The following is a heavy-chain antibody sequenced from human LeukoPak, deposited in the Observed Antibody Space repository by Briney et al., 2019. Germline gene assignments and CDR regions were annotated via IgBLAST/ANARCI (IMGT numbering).Heavy chain of an antibody. CDR3: ASIRDYRSGYYYYYMDV. D-gene: IGHD4-11*01. CDR1: GGSISSSSYY. Sequence: PSETLSLTCTVSGGSISSSSYYWGWIRQPPGRGLEWIGSIYYSGSTYYNPSLKSRVTISVDTSKNQFSLKLSSVTAADTAVYYCASIRDYRSGYYYYYMDVWGKGTTVTVSS. V-gene: IGHV4-39*07. J-gene: IGHJ6*03. CDR2: IYYSGST.